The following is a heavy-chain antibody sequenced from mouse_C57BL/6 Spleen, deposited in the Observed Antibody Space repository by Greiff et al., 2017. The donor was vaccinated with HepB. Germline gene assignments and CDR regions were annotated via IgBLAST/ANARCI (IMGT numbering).Heavy chain of an antibody. V-gene: IGHV1-69*01. J-gene: IGHJ4*01. CDR1: GYTFTSYW. CDR3: ARKGDYGSSIAMDY. D-gene: IGHD1-1*01. Sequence: VQLQQSGAELVMPGASVKLSCKASGYTFTSYWMHWVKQRPGQGLEWIGEIDPSDSYTYYNQKFKGKSTLTVDKSSSTAYMQLSSLTSEDSAVYYCARKGDYGSSIAMDYWGQGTSVTVSS. CDR2: IDPSDSYT.